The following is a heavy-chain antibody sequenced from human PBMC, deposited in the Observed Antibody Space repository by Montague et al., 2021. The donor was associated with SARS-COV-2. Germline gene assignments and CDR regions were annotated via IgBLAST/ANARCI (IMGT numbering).Heavy chain of an antibody. D-gene: IGHD6-19*01. V-gene: IGHV4-39*07. CDR2: IYYSGST. J-gene: IGHJ4*02. Sequence: SETLSLTCTVSGDSISHSSYYWGWIRPPPGKGLEWIGSIYYSGSTYYTPSLKSRVTISVDTSKNQVSLKLNSVTAADTAVYYCARVRQWLVPFDYWGQGTLVTVSS. CDR1: GDSISHSSYY. CDR3: ARVRQWLVPFDY.